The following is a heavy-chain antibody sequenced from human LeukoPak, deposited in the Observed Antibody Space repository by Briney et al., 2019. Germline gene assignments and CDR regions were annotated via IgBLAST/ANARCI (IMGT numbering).Heavy chain of an antibody. CDR3: ARGTLEHCSGASCYPLDS. D-gene: IGHD2-15*01. V-gene: IGHV3-23*01. CDR2: VSGSGGDT. CDR1: GFTFSNYA. J-gene: IGHJ5*01. Sequence: PGVSLRLSCAASGFTFSNYAMSWVRQTPGKGLECVSVVSGSGGDTYYTGSVNGRFTISRDNSKNTLYLQMNSLRAEDTAVYYCARGTLEHCSGASCYPLDSWGQGTLVTVSS.